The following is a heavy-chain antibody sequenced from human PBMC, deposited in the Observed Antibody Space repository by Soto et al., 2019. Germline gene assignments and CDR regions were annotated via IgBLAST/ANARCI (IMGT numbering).Heavy chain of an antibody. J-gene: IGHJ4*02. D-gene: IGHD4-17*01. V-gene: IGHV4-59*08. Sequence: PSETLSLTCTVSGGSIRGYYWSWIRQPPGKGLEWIGSIYDSGSTDYNPSLKNRVTISVDTSKNQFSLKLRSVTAADTAVYYCATLPTMTPGFWGQGILVTVSS. CDR2: IYDSGST. CDR1: GGSIRGYY. CDR3: ATLPTMTPGF.